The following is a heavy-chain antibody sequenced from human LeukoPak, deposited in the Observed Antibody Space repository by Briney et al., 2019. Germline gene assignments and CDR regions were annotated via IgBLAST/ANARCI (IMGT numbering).Heavy chain of an antibody. Sequence: PGGSLRLSCAASGFTVRYNYMSWVRPAPGKGLEWISINYGSGRAYYADSVKGLFTISRDNSKNTLYLQMNSLGAEDTGVYYCGYRSLSSTDYWGQGTLVTVSS. CDR3: GYRSLSSTDY. CDR2: NYGSGRA. J-gene: IGHJ4*02. CDR1: GFTVRYNY. V-gene: IGHV3-53*01. D-gene: IGHD5-12*01.